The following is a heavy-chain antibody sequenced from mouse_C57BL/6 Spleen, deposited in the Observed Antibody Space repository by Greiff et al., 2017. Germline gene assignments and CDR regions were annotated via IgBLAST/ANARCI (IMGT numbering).Heavy chain of an antibody. CDR2: INPNNGGT. J-gene: IGHJ1*03. Sequence: EVQLQQSGPELVKPGASVKIPCKASGYTFTDYNMDWVKQSHGKSLEWIGDINPNNGGTIYNQKFKGKATLTVDKSSSTAYMALRSLTSEDTAVYYCARSRYGSSYDWYFDVWGTGTTVTVSS. CDR1: GYTFTDYN. D-gene: IGHD1-1*01. CDR3: ARSRYGSSYDWYFDV. V-gene: IGHV1-18*01.